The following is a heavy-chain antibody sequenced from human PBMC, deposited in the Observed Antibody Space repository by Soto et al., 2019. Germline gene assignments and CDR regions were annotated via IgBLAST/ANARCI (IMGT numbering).Heavy chain of an antibody. V-gene: IGHV3-43*01. CDR1: GFTFDDYT. CDR2: ISWDGGST. D-gene: IGHD3-16*01. Sequence: GGSLRLSCAASGFTFDDYTMHWVRQAPGKGLEWVSLISWDGGSTYYADSVKGRFTISRDNSKTSLYLQMNSLRTEDTALYYCAKDWALGEWLGQFDYWGQGTLVTVSS. J-gene: IGHJ4*02. CDR3: AKDWALGEWLGQFDY.